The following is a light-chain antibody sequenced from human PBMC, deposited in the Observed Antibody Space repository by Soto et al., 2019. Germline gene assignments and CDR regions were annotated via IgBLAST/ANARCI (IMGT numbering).Light chain of an antibody. CDR1: QSVTNN. CDR2: GVS. Sequence: ELVMTQSPATLSVSPGERATLSCRASQSVTNNLAWYQQKPGQPPKLFLYGVSTRAAGIPARFNGSGSGTEFTLTISSLQSEDFAVYYCQQYNNWPPRYTFGQGTKLEIK. V-gene: IGKV3D-15*01. CDR3: QQYNNWPPRYT. J-gene: IGKJ2*01.